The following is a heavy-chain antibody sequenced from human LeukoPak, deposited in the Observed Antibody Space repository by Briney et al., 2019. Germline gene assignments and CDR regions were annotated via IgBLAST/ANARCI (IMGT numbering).Heavy chain of an antibody. J-gene: IGHJ3*02. D-gene: IGHD3-9*01. V-gene: IGHV3-15*01. CDR2: IKSKTDGGTT. CDR3: TTDPPNTHYDILTGYPLGDAFDI. CDR1: GFTFSNAW. Sequence: GGSLRLSCAASGFTFSNAWMSWVRQAPGKGLEWVGRIKSKTDGGTTDYAAPVKGRFTISRDDSKNTLYLQMNSLKTEDTAVYYCTTDPPNTHYDILTGYPLGDAFDIWGQGTMVTVSS.